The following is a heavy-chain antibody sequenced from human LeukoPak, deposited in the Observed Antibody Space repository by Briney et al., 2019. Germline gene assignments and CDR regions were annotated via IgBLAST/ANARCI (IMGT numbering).Heavy chain of an antibody. CDR1: GFTFDDYA. CDR2: ISWNSGSI. CDR3: AKDMSSSGWFDAFDI. D-gene: IGHD6-19*01. Sequence: GGSLRLSCAASGFTFDDYAMHWVRQAPGKGLEWVSGISWNSGSIGYADSVKGRFTISRDNAKNSLYLQMNSLRAEDTALYYCAKDMSSSGWFDAFDIWGQGTMVTVSS. V-gene: IGHV3-9*01. J-gene: IGHJ3*02.